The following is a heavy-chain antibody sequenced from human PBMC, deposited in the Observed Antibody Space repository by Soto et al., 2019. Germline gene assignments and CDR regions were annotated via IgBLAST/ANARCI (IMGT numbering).Heavy chain of an antibody. Sequence: PSATLHIPFSVSGDSINNNKWWSWVRQPTGRGLEWIGEMHHSGSIHKTATLKTRATKSVNKSRKQSSLTLTHVTTPDTALYFFARHDNMTLVSQYLDSWGPGTLVTVSS. CDR1: GDSINNNKW. D-gene: IGHD1-1*01. CDR3: ARHDNMTLVSQYLDS. J-gene: IGHJ4*02. CDR2: MHHSGSI. V-gene: IGHV4-4*02.